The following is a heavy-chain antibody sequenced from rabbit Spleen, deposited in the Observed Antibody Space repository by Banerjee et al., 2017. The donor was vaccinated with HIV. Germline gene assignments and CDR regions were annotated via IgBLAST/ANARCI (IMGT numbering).Heavy chain of an antibody. D-gene: IGHD1-1*01. CDR1: GFSFSHSYW. Sequence: QQQLVESGGGLVKPEGSLTLTCTASGFSFSHSYWICWVRQAPGKGPEWIACIWTGTDVSYYASWAKGRFTISKTSSTTMTLQMTSLTAADTATYFCSSDLSGSGDGNLWGQGTLVTVS. CDR3: SSDLSGSGDGNL. V-gene: IGHV1S45*01. CDR2: IWTGTDVS. J-gene: IGHJ4*01.